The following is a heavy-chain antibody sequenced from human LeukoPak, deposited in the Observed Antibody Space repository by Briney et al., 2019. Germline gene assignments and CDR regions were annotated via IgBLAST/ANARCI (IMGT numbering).Heavy chain of an antibody. CDR2: IKQDGSEK. J-gene: IGHJ4*02. CDR1: GFTFSSYW. Sequence: GGSLRLSCAASGFTFSSYWMSWVRQAPGKGLEWVANIKQDGSEKYYVDSVKGRFTISRDNAKNSLYLQMNSLRAEDTAVYYCARDQVLWFGELFVDWGQGTLVTVSS. D-gene: IGHD3-10*01. CDR3: ARDQVLWFGELFVD. V-gene: IGHV3-7*01.